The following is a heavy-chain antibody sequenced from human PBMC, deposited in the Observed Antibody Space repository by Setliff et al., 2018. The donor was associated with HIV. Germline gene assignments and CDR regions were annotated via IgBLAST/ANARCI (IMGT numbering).Heavy chain of an antibody. CDR1: GASISSHY. J-gene: IGHJ4*02. Sequence: SETLSLTCTVSGASISSHYWSWIRQPPGNGLEWIGYIYFSGTTNYNPSLKSRVTISVDTSKNQFSLNLNSVTAADTAVYYCARAISAAGIAPFDFWGQGTLVTVSS. CDR2: IYFSGTT. V-gene: IGHV4-59*11. CDR3: ARAISAAGIAPFDF. D-gene: IGHD6-13*01.